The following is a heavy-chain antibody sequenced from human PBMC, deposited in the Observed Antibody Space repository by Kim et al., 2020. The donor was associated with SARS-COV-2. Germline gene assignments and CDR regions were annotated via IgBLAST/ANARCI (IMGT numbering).Heavy chain of an antibody. Sequence: YYTDSVKGRFTSAIDKAKNSRYLQMNSLRDEDTAVYYCARDLGSGSYGYWGQGTLVTVSS. J-gene: IGHJ4*02. D-gene: IGHD3-10*01. CDR3: ARDLGSGSYGY. V-gene: IGHV3-48*02.